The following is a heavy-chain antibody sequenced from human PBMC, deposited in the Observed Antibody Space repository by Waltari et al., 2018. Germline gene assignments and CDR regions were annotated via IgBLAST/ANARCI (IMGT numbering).Heavy chain of an antibody. D-gene: IGHD5-12*01. Sequence: QVQLVQSGAAVKKPGSSVKVSCQASGGTFSTYAISWVRQDPGQGLDWMGRIIPMFNVTNYAEKYQGRITLSADKSTNTAFMELSSLRSDDTAIFYCARDKGRYSAYDRVRQEVFWLDPWGQGTLVTVSS. CDR3: ARDKGRYSAYDRVRQEVFWLDP. CDR2: IIPMFNVT. CDR1: GGTFSTYA. J-gene: IGHJ5*02. V-gene: IGHV1-69*04.